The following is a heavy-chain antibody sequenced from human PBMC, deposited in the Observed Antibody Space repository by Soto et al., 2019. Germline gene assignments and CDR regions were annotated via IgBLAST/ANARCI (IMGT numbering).Heavy chain of an antibody. CDR2: ISGSGGST. V-gene: IGHV3-23*01. Sequence: GGSLRLSCAASGFTFSTYDLNWVRQSPGKGLEWVSSISGSGGSTNYADSVKGRFTISRDNSKNTLYLRMNSLRAEDTAVYYCAKPAYDILPGYRRLNPGFPFDSWGQGTRVTVSS. D-gene: IGHD3-9*01. J-gene: IGHJ4*02. CDR3: AKPAYDILPGYRRLNPGFPFDS. CDR1: GFTFSTYD.